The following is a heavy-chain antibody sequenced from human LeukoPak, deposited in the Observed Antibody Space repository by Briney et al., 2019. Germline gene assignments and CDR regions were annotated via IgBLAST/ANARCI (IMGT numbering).Heavy chain of an antibody. V-gene: IGHV3-7*01. J-gene: IGHJ4*02. CDR3: ARDCSSTSCRFDY. CDR1: GFTFSSYW. Sequence: GGSLRLPCAASGFTFSSYWMSWVRQAPGKGLEWVANIKQDGSEKYYVDSVKGRFTISRDNAKNSLYLQMNSLRADDTAVYYCARDCSSTSCRFDYWGQGTLVTVSS. D-gene: IGHD2-2*01. CDR2: IKQDGSEK.